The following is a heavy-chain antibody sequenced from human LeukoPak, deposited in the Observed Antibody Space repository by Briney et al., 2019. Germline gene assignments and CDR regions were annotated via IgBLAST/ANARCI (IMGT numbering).Heavy chain of an antibody. CDR1: GGSFSGYY. CDR2: INHSGST. Sequence: SETLSLTCAVYGGSFSGYYWSWIRQPPGKGLEWIGEINHSGSTNYNPSLKSRVTISVDTSKNQFPLKLSSVTAADTAVYYCARLARSHDYGDYTSNWGQGTLVTVSS. V-gene: IGHV4-34*01. D-gene: IGHD4-17*01. J-gene: IGHJ4*02. CDR3: ARLARSHDYGDYTSN.